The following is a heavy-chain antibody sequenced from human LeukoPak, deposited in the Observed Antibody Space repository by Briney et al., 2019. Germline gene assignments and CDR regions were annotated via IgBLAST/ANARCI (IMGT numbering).Heavy chain of an antibody. CDR2: ISGRGWCT. Sequence: GWALRLSCEASRCTLIKSARSGFGQAPGKGLDGVSTISGRGWCTYYADSLKGRFALSLHTSMQSLDLQMNDLRAEATPGYNFAKAGNFRYYFVSWGAGNLVTVSS. CDR1: RCTLIKSA. V-gene: IGHV3-23*01. J-gene: IGHJ4*02. CDR3: AKAGNFRYYFVS.